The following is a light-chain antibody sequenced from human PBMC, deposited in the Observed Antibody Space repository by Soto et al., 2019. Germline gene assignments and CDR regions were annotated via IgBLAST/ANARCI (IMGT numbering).Light chain of an antibody. CDR2: AAS. CDR3: QQLKSYPFT. CDR1: QGISTY. Sequence: IQLTQSPSFLSASVGDGVTITCRASQGISTYLAWYQQRPGTAPKLLISAASTLQSGVPARFSGRGSGTEFTLTISSLQPEDFATFYCQQLKSYPFTFGGGTKVDIK. V-gene: IGKV1-9*01. J-gene: IGKJ4*01.